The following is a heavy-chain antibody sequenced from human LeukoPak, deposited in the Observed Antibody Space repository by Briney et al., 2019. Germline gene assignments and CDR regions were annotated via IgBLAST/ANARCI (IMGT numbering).Heavy chain of an antibody. CDR1: GFTFSSYA. V-gene: IGHV3-30-3*02. CDR3: AKTRNSRYDLRVGYYYYWMDV. CDR2: ISYDGGNK. Sequence: GRSLRLSCAASGFTFSSYAMHWVRQAPGKGLEWVAVISYDGGNKYYADSVKGRFTISRDNSKNTLYLQMNSLRAEDTAVYYCAKTRNSRYDLRVGYYYYWMDVWGQGTTVTVSS. D-gene: IGHD5-12*01. J-gene: IGHJ6*02.